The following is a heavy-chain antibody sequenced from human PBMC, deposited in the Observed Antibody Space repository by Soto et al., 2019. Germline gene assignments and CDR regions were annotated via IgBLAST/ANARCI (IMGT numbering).Heavy chain of an antibody. J-gene: IGHJ6*02. V-gene: IGHV1-69*13. CDR2: IIPIFGTA. CDR3: ARPRAVSLVAATHYYYYYGMDV. D-gene: IGHD2-15*01. Sequence: SVKVSCKASGGTFSSYAISWVRQAPGQGLEWMGGIIPIFGTANYAQKFQGRVTITADESTSTAYMELSSLRSEDTAVYYCARPRAVSLVAATHYYYYYGMDVWGQGTTVTVSS. CDR1: GGTFSSYA.